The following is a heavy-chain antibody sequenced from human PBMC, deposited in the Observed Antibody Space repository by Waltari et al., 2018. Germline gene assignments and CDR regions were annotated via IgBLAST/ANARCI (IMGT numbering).Heavy chain of an antibody. CDR2: IRQDGNEK. J-gene: IGHJ4*02. D-gene: IGHD2-2*01. CDR3: ARSSSTEFDS. CDR1: GFPFSSYW. V-gene: IGHV3-7*01. Sequence: ETHLVGSGGGLVQPGGSLRLSCAASGFPFSSYWMTWVRQAPGKGLEWVANIRQDGNEKYYVDSVKGRFTISRDNAKNSLYLQMNSLKADDTAVYYCARSSSTEFDSWGQGTLVTVSS.